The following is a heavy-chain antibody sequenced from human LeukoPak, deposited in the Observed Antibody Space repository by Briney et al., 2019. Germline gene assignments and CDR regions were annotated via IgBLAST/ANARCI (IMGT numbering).Heavy chain of an antibody. Sequence: GGSLRLSCAASGFTFINFGMNWVRQAPGKGLEWDSYISSSRSSIYYADSVKGRFTISRDNAKNSLYLQMNSLRAEDTAVYYCAREPYDSMGALDYWGQGTLVTVSS. CDR1: GFTFINFG. J-gene: IGHJ4*02. CDR2: ISSSRSSI. CDR3: AREPYDSMGALDY. V-gene: IGHV3-48*04. D-gene: IGHD3-16*01.